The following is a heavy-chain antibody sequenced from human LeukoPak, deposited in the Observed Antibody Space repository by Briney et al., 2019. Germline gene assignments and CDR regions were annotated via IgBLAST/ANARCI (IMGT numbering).Heavy chain of an antibody. D-gene: IGHD6-13*01. J-gene: IGHJ4*02. Sequence: SETLSLTCTVSGGSISSYYWSWIRQPPGKGLEWIGYIYYSGSTNYNPSPKSRVTISVDTSKNQFSLKLSSVTAADTAVYYCARGDHSSSLDYWGQGTLVTVSS. V-gene: IGHV4-59*08. CDR1: GGSISSYY. CDR3: ARGDHSSSLDY. CDR2: IYYSGST.